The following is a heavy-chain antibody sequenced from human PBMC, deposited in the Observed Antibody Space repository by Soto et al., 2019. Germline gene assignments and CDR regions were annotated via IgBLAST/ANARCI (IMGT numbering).Heavy chain of an antibody. CDR2: INSDGSTT. Sequence: GGSLRLSCAASGFTFSSYWMHWVRQAPGKGLVWVSRINSDGSTTSYADSVKGRFTISRDNAKNTLYLQMNSLRAEDTAVYYCATQSVGYYLDHMDVWGIGTTVTVSS. J-gene: IGHJ6*03. D-gene: IGHD1-26*01. CDR3: ATQSVGYYLDHMDV. V-gene: IGHV3-74*01. CDR1: GFTFSSYW.